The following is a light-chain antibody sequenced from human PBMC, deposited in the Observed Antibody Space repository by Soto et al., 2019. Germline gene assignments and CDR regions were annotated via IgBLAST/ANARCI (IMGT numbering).Light chain of an antibody. V-gene: IGKV4-1*01. CDR1: QSVLYSSNNKNY. J-gene: IGKJ4*01. Sequence: DIVMSQSPDSLAVSLGERATINCKSSQSVLYSSNNKNYLAWYQQRPGQPPKLLLYWASTRESGVPDRFRGSWSGTDFILTISSLQAEDVAVYFCQQYYKTPLTFGGGTKVEIK. CDR3: QQYYKTPLT. CDR2: WAS.